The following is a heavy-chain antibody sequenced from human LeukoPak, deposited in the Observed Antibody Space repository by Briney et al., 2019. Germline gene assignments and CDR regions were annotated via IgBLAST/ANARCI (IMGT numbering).Heavy chain of an antibody. J-gene: IGHJ6*02. CDR1: GGSIISYY. CDR2: IYYSGST. D-gene: IGHD1-26*01. Sequence: SETLSLTCTVSGGSIISYYWSWIRQPPGKGLEWIGYIYYSGSTNYNPSLKSRVTISVDTSKNQFSLKLSTVTAADTAVYYCARVGGTNYYYYGMDVWGQGTTVTVSS. CDR3: ARVGGTNYYYYGMDV. V-gene: IGHV4-59*01.